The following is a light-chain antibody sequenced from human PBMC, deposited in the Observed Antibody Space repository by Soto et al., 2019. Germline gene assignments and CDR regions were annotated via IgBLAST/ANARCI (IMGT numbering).Light chain of an antibody. CDR3: QQYNSYSTP. CDR2: KMS. V-gene: IGKV1-5*03. CDR1: QSISSW. J-gene: IGKJ1*01. Sequence: DIQMTQSPSTLSASVGDRVTITCRASQSISSWVAWYQQKPGKAPKLLIYKMSSLESGVPSRFSGSGSGTEFTLTISSLQPDDFATYYCQQYNSYSTPFGQGTKVEIK.